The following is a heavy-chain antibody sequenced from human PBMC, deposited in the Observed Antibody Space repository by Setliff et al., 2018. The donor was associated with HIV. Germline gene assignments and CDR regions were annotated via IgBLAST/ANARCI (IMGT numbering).Heavy chain of an antibody. CDR3: ARAESGDF. CDR2: INPNSGAT. V-gene: IGHV1-2*02. J-gene: IGHJ4*02. CDR1: GYSFTGYY. Sequence: ASVKVSCKTSGYSFTGYYIHWVRQAPGQGLEWMGWINPNSGATDYAQNFLGRVTMARDTSSDTAYMDLNGLNSDDTAMYFCARAESGDFWGQGTRVTVSS.